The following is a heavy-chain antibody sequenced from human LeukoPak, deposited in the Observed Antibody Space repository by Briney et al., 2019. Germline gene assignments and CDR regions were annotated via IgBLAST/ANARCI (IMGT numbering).Heavy chain of an antibody. CDR2: INPNSGGT. CDR1: GYTFTAYY. J-gene: IGHJ4*02. CDR3: ARDASPFDY. V-gene: IGHV1-2*02. Sequence: GASVKVSCKASGYTFTAYYMYWIRQAPGQGLEWMGWINPNSGGTNYAQRFQGRVTMTRDTSISTAYMELSGLRSDDTAVYYCARDASPFDYWGQGTLVTVSS.